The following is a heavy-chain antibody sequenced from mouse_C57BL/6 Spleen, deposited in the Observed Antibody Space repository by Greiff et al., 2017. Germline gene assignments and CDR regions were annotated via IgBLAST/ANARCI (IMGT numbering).Heavy chain of an antibody. CDR1: GYTFTSYW. J-gene: IGHJ3*01. CDR3: ARNHYSNYLGCAY. CDR2: IHPNSGST. D-gene: IGHD2-5*01. V-gene: IGHV1-64*01. Sequence: QVQLQQPGAELVKPGASVKLSCKASGYTFTSYWMHWVKQRPGQGLEWIGMIHPNSGSTNYNEKFKSKATLTVDKSSSTAYMQLSSLTSEDSAVYYCARNHYSNYLGCAYWGQGTLVTVSA.